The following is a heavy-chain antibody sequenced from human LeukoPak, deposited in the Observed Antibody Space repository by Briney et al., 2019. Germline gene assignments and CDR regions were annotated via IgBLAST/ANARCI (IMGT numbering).Heavy chain of an antibody. CDR3: AKEGKDYDYVWGSYRYTWLYYFDY. CDR2: ISSSSSYI. J-gene: IGHJ4*02. CDR1: GFTFSSYS. Sequence: RTGGSLRLSCAASGFTFSSYSMNWVRQAPGKGLEWVSSISSSSSYIYYADSVKGRFTISRDNAKNSLYLQMNSLRAEDTAVYYCAKEGKDYDYVWGSYRYTWLYYFDYWGQGTLVTVSS. V-gene: IGHV3-21*01. D-gene: IGHD3-16*02.